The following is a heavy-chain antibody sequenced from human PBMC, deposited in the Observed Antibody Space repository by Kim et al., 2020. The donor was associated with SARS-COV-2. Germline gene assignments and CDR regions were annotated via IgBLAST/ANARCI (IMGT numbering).Heavy chain of an antibody. CDR3: TRGSGWYGN. V-gene: IGHV4-4*07. CDR2: FYTSGST. D-gene: IGHD6-19*01. Sequence: SETLSLTCTVSGGSINSYSWSWIRQPAGKGLEWIGRFYTSGSTNYNPSRKSRVTMSVDRSKNQFSLKLSSVTAADTAVYYCTRGSGWYGNWGQGTLVTVSS. J-gene: IGHJ4*02. CDR1: GGSINSYS.